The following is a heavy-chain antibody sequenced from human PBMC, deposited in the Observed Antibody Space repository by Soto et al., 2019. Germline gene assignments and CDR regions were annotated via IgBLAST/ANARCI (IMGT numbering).Heavy chain of an antibody. V-gene: IGHV4-59*08. CDR3: ARSRGTIVVPAASNYYYYGMDV. CDR2: NYYSGTT. Sequence: PSETLSLTCAVSGVSISSYYWSWIRQPPGKGLEWIGYNYYSGTTNYNPSLKSRVTISVDTSKNQFSLKLSSVTAADTAVYYCARSRGTIVVPAASNYYYYGMDVWGQGTTVTVSS. D-gene: IGHD2-2*01. J-gene: IGHJ6*02. CDR1: GVSISSYY.